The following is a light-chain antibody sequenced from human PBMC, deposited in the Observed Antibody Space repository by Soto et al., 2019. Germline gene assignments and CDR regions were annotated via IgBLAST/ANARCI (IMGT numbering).Light chain of an antibody. CDR2: SNN. J-gene: IGLJ1*01. Sequence: QSVLTDPPSVSGAPGHRVTISFTGSSSNMGAGKDVHWYQQLPGTAPKVLIYSNNNRPSGVPDRFSVSKSGTSASLAITGLQVEDEADYFCQSYGTSLSGLYVFGTGTKVTVL. CDR3: QSYGTSLSGLYV. CDR1: SSNMGAGKD. V-gene: IGLV1-40*01.